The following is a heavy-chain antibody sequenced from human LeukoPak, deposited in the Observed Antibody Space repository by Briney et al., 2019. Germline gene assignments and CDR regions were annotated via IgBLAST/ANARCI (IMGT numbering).Heavy chain of an antibody. CDR3: AKDIWAAAEYFQH. Sequence: GGSLRLSCAASGFTFSCYAMSWVRQAPGKGLEWVSAISGSGGSTYYADSVKGRFTISRDNSKNTLYLQMNSLRAEDTAVYYWAKDIWAAAEYFQHWGLGTLVTVSS. CDR2: ISGSGGST. D-gene: IGHD6-25*01. CDR1: GFTFSCYA. J-gene: IGHJ1*01. V-gene: IGHV3-23*01.